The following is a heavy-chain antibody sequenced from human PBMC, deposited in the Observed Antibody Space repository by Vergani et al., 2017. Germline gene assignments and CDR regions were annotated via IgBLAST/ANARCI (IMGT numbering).Heavy chain of an antibody. J-gene: IGHJ6*02. CDR3: ARDPIYGDYSAYYYGMDV. D-gene: IGHD4-17*01. CDR1: GYTFTGYY. V-gene: IGHV1-2*02. Sequence: QVQLVQSGAEVKKPGASVKVSCKASGYTFTGYYMHWVRQAPGQGLEWMGWINPNSGGTNYAQKFQGRVTMTRDTSISTAYMELSRLRSDDTAVYYCARDPIYGDYSAYYYGMDVWGQGTTVTVSS. CDR2: INPNSGGT.